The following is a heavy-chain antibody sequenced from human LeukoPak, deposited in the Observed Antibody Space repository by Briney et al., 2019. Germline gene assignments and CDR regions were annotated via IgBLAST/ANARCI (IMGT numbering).Heavy chain of an antibody. Sequence: ASVKVSCKASGYTFISYGISWVRQAPGQGLGWMGWISAYNGNTNYAQKLQGRVTMTTDTSTSTAYMELRSLRSDDTAVYYCASSFGSTSWYYFDYWGQGTLVTVSS. CDR2: ISAYNGNT. CDR1: GYTFISYG. J-gene: IGHJ4*02. CDR3: ASSFGSTSWYYFDY. V-gene: IGHV1-18*01. D-gene: IGHD6-13*01.